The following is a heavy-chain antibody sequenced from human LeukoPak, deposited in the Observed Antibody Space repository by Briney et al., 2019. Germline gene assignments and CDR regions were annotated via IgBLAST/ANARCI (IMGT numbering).Heavy chain of an antibody. CDR1: GGSFSGYY. CDR2: INHSGST. J-gene: IGHJ6*03. CDR3: ARGRCSSTSCYANYYYMDV. D-gene: IGHD2-2*01. V-gene: IGHV4-34*01. Sequence: SETLSLTCAVYGGSFSGYYWSWIRQPPGKGLEWIGEINHSGSTNYNPSLKSRVTISVDTSRNQFSLKLSSVTAADTAVYYCARGRCSSTSCYANYYYMDVWGKGTTVTVSS.